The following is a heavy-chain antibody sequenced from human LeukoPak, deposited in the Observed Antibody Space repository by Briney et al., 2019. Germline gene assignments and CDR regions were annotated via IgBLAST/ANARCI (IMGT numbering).Heavy chain of an antibody. CDR3: ARDQTKWEPLRRRDYYYMDV. CDR1: GFTLNSYW. Sequence: GGSLRLSCAASGFTLNSYWMTWVRQAPGKGLEWVANIKQDGSEKYYVDSVKGRFTISRDNAKNSLYLQMNSLRAEDTAVYYCARDQTKWEPLRRRDYYYMDVWGKGTTVTVSS. CDR2: IKQDGSEK. V-gene: IGHV3-7*01. J-gene: IGHJ6*03. D-gene: IGHD1-26*01.